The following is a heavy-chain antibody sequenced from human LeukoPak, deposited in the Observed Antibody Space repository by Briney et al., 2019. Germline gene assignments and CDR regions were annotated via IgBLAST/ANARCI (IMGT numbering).Heavy chain of an antibody. Sequence: SETLSLTCAVYGGSFSGYYWSWIRQPPGKGLEWIGEINHSGSTNYNPSLKSRVTISVDTSKNQFSLKLSSVTAADTAVYYYARGGSVRWSLYGDYPSRYYDAFDIWGQGTMVTVSS. V-gene: IGHV4-34*01. J-gene: IGHJ3*02. CDR3: ARGGSVRWSLYGDYPSRYYDAFDI. CDR1: GGSFSGYY. D-gene: IGHD4-17*01. CDR2: INHSGST.